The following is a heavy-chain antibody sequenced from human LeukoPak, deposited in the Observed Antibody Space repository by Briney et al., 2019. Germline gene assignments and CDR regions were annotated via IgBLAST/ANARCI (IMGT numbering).Heavy chain of an antibody. D-gene: IGHD3-16*01. J-gene: IGHJ4*02. CDR3: TSTLGY. CDR1: GFTFRNVW. Sequence: GGSLRPSCTASGFTFRNVWMTWVRQAPGKGLEWVGRIQTITDGGTTDYAAPVRGRFTISRDDSKKTLYLQMNSLKTEDTAVYYCTSTLGYWGQGTLVIVSS. V-gene: IGHV3-15*01. CDR2: IQTITDGGTT.